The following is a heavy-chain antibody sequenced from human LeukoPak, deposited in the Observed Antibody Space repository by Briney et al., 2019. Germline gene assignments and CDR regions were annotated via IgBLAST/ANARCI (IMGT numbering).Heavy chain of an antibody. V-gene: IGHV3-30*18. Sequence: PGRSLRLSCAASGFTFSSYGMHWVRQAPGKGLEWVAVISYDGSNKYYADSVKGQFTISRDNSKNTLYLQMNSLRAEDTAVYYCAKLVEYSSSSSYWGQGTLVTVSS. J-gene: IGHJ4*02. CDR3: AKLVEYSSSSSY. CDR2: ISYDGSNK. CDR1: GFTFSSYG. D-gene: IGHD6-6*01.